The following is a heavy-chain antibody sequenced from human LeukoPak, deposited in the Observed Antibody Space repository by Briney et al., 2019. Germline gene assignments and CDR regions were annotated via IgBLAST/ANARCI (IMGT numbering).Heavy chain of an antibody. CDR3: ATPYSSASVAPMDV. Sequence: GSSVKVSCKASGCTFSSYAISWVRQAPGQGLEWMGRIIPIFGKANYAQKFQGRVTITTDESTSTAYMELSSLRSEDTAVYYCATPYSSASVAPMDVWGKGTTVTVS. V-gene: IGHV1-69*05. J-gene: IGHJ6*03. D-gene: IGHD6-6*01. CDR2: IIPIFGKA. CDR1: GCTFSSYA.